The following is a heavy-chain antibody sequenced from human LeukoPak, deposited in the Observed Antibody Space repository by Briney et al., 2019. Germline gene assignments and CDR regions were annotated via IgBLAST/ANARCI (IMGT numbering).Heavy chain of an antibody. CDR1: GDSISSYY. Sequence: SETMSLTCTVSGDSISSYYWSWIRRPPGKGLEWIGYIYYSGSTNYNPSLKSRVTISADTSKNQFSLTLSSVTAADTAVYYCARSQQLAPLCLANWGQGTLVTVSS. J-gene: IGHJ4*02. V-gene: IGHV4-59*01. CDR3: ARSQQLAPLCLAN. CDR2: IYYSGST. D-gene: IGHD3-16*01.